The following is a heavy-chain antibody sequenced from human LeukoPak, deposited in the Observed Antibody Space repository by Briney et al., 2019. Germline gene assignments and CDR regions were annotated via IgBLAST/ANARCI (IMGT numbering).Heavy chain of an antibody. D-gene: IGHD2-2*01. CDR2: INQDGSEK. CDR3: AKVLGVVVSAASRPLDY. V-gene: IGHV3-7*01. CDR1: RLTFTTYS. J-gene: IGHJ4*02. Sequence: GGSLRLSCAASRLTFTTYSMTWVRQAPGKGLEWVANINQDGSEKNYVDSVKGRFTISRDNAKNSLYLQMNSLRAEDTAVYYCAKVLGVVVSAASRPLDYWGQGTRVTVSS.